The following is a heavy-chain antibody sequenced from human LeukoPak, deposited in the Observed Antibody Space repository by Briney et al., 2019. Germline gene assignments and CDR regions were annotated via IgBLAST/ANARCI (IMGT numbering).Heavy chain of an antibody. CDR3: AREWDSGSSSLDY. Sequence: PGGSLRLSCAASGFTFSSYAMSWVRQAPGKGLEWVANIKQGGSEESYVDSVKGRFTISRDNAKNSLFLQMHSLRAEDTALYYCAREWDSGSSSLDYWGQGTLVTVSS. D-gene: IGHD6-6*01. CDR2: IKQGGSEE. V-gene: IGHV3-7*01. J-gene: IGHJ4*02. CDR1: GFTFSSYA.